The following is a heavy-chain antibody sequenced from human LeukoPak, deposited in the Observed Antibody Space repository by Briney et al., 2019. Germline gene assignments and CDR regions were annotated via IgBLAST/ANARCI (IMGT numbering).Heavy chain of an antibody. D-gene: IGHD3-22*01. V-gene: IGHV3-15*01. CDR2: IKSKTDGGTT. CDR1: GFTFSNAW. J-gene: IGHJ4*02. Sequence: GGSLRLSCAASGFTFSNAWMSWVRQAPGKGLECVGRIKSKTDGGTTDYAAPVKGRFTISRDDSKNTLYQQMNSLKTEDTAVYYCTTVTSYYYDSSGTTSAVDYWGQGTLVTVSS. CDR3: TTVTSYYYDSSGTTSAVDY.